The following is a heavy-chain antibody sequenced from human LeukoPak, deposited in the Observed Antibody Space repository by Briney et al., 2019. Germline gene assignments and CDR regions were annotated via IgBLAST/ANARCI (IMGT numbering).Heavy chain of an antibody. J-gene: IGHJ5*02. CDR1: GGSFSGYY. D-gene: IGHD6-13*01. V-gene: IGHV4-34*01. CDR3: ARKYSSSWYRWFDP. CDR2: INHSGST. Sequence: PSETLSLTCAVYGGSFSGYYWSWIRQPPGKGLEWIGEINHSGSTNYNPSLKSRVTISVDTSKNQFSLKLSSVTAADTAVYYCARKYSSSWYRWFDPRGQGTLVTVSS.